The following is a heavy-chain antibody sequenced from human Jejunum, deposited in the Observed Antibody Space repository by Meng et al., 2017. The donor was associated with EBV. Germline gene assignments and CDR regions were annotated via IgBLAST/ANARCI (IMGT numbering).Heavy chain of an antibody. CDR2: IHTDNGGT. Sequence: QVQLWQSGAEVKEPGASVKVSCKASGYTFNSYAIHWVRQAPGQRLEWMGWIHTDNGGTKYSQEFQDRVTITRDTSASTAYMEISSLRSEDTAVYYCVKKGTRLTTHGYHFDYWGQGTLVTVSS. V-gene: IGHV1-3*04. CDR3: VKKGTRLTTHGYHFDY. CDR1: GYTFNSYA. J-gene: IGHJ4*02. D-gene: IGHD2-15*01.